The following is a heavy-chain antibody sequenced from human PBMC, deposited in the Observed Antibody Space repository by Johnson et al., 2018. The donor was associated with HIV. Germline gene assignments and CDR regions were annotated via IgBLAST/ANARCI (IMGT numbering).Heavy chain of an antibody. J-gene: IGHJ3*02. Sequence: VQLVESGGGLVQPGGSLRLSCAASGFTFSSYAMSWVRQAPGKGLEWVAVISYDGSNKYYADSVKGRFTISRDNSKNKVYLQTNSLRAEDTAVYYCGREREYGLAWGWAFDIWGQGTMVTVSS. V-gene: IGHV3-30*04. CDR2: ISYDGSNK. D-gene: IGHD3-10*01. CDR3: GREREYGLAWGWAFDI. CDR1: GFTFSSYA.